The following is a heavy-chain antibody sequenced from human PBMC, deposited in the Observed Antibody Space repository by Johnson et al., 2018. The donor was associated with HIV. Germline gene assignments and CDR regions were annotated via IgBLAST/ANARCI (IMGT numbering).Heavy chain of an antibody. D-gene: IGHD4/OR15-4a*01. Sequence: VQLVESGGCVVRPGGSLRLSCAASGLTFDDYAMHWVRQAPGKGLEWVSGISWNSGSIGYADSVKGRFTISRDNAKNSLYLQMNSLKTEDTAVYYCTTDVLGVDAFDIWGQGTMVTVSS. CDR1: GLTFDDYA. CDR3: TTDVLGVDAFDI. J-gene: IGHJ3*02. CDR2: ISWNSGSI. V-gene: IGHV3-9*01.